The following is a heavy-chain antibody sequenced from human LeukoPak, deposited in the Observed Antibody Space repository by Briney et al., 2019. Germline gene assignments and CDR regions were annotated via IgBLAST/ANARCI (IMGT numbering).Heavy chain of an antibody. CDR3: ASEIAGLEVDY. V-gene: IGHV3-74*01. CDR2: INRDGSSP. Sequence: GGPLRLSGAALGFTLSSSWMHWVRKAPGKGLMWVSRINRDGSSPSNAGPAKGRFTISRTNAKHTLYPQMNPLRAEHPPVYFCASEIAGLEVDYWGQGTLVTVSS. J-gene: IGHJ4*02. CDR1: GFTLSSSW. D-gene: IGHD6-13*01.